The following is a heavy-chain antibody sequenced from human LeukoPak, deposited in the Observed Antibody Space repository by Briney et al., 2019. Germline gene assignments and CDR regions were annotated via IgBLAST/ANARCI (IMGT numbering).Heavy chain of an antibody. D-gene: IGHD2-2*01. CDR2: ISSSSNYM. CDR3: ASGIVVVPAASDY. CDR1: GFTFSSYS. J-gene: IGHJ4*02. V-gene: IGHV3-21*01. Sequence: GGSLRLSCAASGFTFSSYSMNWVRQAPGKGLEWVSSISSSSNYMYYADSVKGRFTISRDNAKNSLYLQMNSLRAEDTAVYYCASGIVVVPAASDYWGQGTLVTVSS.